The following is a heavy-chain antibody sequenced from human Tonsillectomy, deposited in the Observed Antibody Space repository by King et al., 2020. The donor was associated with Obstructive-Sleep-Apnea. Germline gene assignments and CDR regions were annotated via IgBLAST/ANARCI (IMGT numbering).Heavy chain of an antibody. CDR2: SIPILGTA. J-gene: IGHJ4*02. V-gene: IGHV1-69*01. CDR3: AATDYYDSSGYYPYYFDY. D-gene: IGHD3-22*01. Sequence: QLVQSGAEVKKPGSSGKVSCKASGGTFSSYAISWVRQAPGQGLEWIGGSIPILGTANYAQKFQGRVTITADESTSKAYMGLSSLRSWDTAVYYCAATDYYDSSGYYPYYFDYWGQGTLVTVSS. CDR1: GGTFSSYA.